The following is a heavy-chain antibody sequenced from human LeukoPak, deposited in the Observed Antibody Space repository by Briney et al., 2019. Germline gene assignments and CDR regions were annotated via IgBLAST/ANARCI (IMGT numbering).Heavy chain of an antibody. CDR2: ISANTGKT. V-gene: IGHV1-18*01. Sequence: ASVKVSCKASGYTFATYRFCWVRQAPGHGLEWMGWISANTGKTDYAQKVQGRVTMTTDTSTSTAYMELRSLRPDDTAVYYCAKVAGDRMDYWGQGTLLTVSS. CDR1: GYTFATYR. J-gene: IGHJ4*02. D-gene: IGHD6-13*01. CDR3: AKVAGDRMDY.